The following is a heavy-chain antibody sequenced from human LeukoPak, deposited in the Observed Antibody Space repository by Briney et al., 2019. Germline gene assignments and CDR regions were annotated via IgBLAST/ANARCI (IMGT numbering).Heavy chain of an antibody. CDR2: ISSSSSYI. V-gene: IGHV3-21*01. CDR3: ARVSLQRGYCSGGSCYSVYEYFDY. Sequence: PGGSLRLSCAASGFTFSSYTMYWVRQAPGKGLEWVSSISSSSSYIYYADSVKGRFTISRDNAKNTLYLQMNSLRAEDTAVYYCARVSLQRGYCSGGSCYSVYEYFDYWGQGTLVTVSS. D-gene: IGHD2-15*01. J-gene: IGHJ4*02. CDR1: GFTFSSYT.